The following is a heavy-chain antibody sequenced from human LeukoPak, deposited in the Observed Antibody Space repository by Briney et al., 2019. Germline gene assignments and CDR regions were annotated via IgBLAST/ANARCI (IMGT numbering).Heavy chain of an antibody. V-gene: IGHV4-59*01. Sequence: PSETLSLTCTVSGGSISSYCWSWIRQPPGKGLEWIGYIYYSGSTNYNPSLKSRVTISVDTSKNQFSLKLSSVTAADTAVYFCARPDYGDYVRGAYWGQGILVTVSS. CDR2: IYYSGST. CDR1: GGSISSYC. D-gene: IGHD4-17*01. CDR3: ARPDYGDYVRGAY. J-gene: IGHJ4*02.